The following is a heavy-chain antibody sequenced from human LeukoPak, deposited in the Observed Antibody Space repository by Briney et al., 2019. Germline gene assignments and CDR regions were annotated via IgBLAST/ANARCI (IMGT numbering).Heavy chain of an antibody. D-gene: IGHD5-12*01. V-gene: IGHV3-7*01. CDR1: GFTFSRYW. J-gene: IGHJ4*02. Sequence: GGSLRLSCTASGFTFSRYWMSWVRQAPGKGLEWVANIKQDGTEKYYLDSVKGRFTISRDNSKNTLYLQMNSLRAEGTAVYYCAKVRGYSDFWGQGTLVTVSS. CDR3: AKVRGYSDF. CDR2: IKQDGTEK.